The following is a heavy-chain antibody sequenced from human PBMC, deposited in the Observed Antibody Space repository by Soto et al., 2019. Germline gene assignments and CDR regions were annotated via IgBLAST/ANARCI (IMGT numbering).Heavy chain of an antibody. Sequence: QVELVESGGGVVQPGRSLRLSCAASGFSFRSYGMHWVRQAPGKGLEWVAAISYDGNFKYNTDSAKGRFTISRDNSQNTLYLQMDSLRAEDTAVFFCARDRALLHTTSRGCFDYWGRGTLVTVSS. V-gene: IGHV3-30*03. D-gene: IGHD2-2*01. CDR1: GFSFRSYG. J-gene: IGHJ4*02. CDR2: ISYDGNFK. CDR3: ARDRALLHTTSRGCFDY.